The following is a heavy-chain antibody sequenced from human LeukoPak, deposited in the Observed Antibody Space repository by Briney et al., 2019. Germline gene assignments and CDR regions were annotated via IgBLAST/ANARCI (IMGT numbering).Heavy chain of an antibody. CDR1: GFTFSSNS. D-gene: IGHD2-8*01. CDR3: ARFCDGPRAGGFDP. J-gene: IGHJ5*02. V-gene: IGHV3-21*01. CDR2: ISSSSSYI. Sequence: AGGSLRLSCAAAGFTFSSNSMNWVRQAPGKGVEWVSSISSSSSYIYYADSGRGRFTTTRDNAKKSLHLLKNSRSADATAVYCCARFCDGPRAGGFDPWGQGTLVTVSS.